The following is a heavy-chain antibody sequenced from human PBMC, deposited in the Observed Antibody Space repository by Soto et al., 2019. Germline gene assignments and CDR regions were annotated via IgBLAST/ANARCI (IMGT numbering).Heavy chain of an antibody. CDR2: ISYDGSNK. CDR1: GFTFSSYG. CDR3: AKDTRYLLRFLEWLEFDY. Sequence: GGSLRLSCSASGFTFSSYGMHWVRQAPGKGLEWVAVISYDGSNKYYADSVKGRFTISRDNSKNTLYLQMNSLRAEDTAVYYCAKDTRYLLRFLEWLEFDYWGQGTLVTVSS. V-gene: IGHV3-30*18. J-gene: IGHJ4*02. D-gene: IGHD3-3*01.